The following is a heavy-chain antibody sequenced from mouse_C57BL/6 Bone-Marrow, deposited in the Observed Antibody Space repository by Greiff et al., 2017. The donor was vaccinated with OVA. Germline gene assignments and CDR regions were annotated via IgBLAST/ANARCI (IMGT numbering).Heavy chain of an antibody. Sequence: QVQLKESGAELVRPGASVTLSCKASGYTFTDYEMHWVKQTPVHGLEWIGAIDPETGGTAYNQKFKGKAILTADKSSSTAYMELRSLTSEDSAVYYCTRWYDYDVGAWFAYWGQGTLVTVSA. J-gene: IGHJ3*01. V-gene: IGHV1-15*01. D-gene: IGHD2-4*01. CDR3: TRWYDYDVGAWFAY. CDR2: IDPETGGT. CDR1: GYTFTDYE.